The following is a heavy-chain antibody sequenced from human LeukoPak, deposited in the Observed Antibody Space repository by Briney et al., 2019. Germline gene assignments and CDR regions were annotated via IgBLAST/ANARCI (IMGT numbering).Heavy chain of an antibody. CDR1: GGSISSGDFY. Sequence: SETLSLTCTVSGGSISSGDFYWSWIRQPPGKGLEWIGYIYYSGSTNYNPSLKSRVTISVDTSKNQFSLKLSSVTAADTAVYYCARGVRGVISRYGAFDIWGQGTMVTVSS. J-gene: IGHJ3*02. CDR3: ARGVRGVISRYGAFDI. V-gene: IGHV4-61*08. CDR2: IYYSGST. D-gene: IGHD3-10*01.